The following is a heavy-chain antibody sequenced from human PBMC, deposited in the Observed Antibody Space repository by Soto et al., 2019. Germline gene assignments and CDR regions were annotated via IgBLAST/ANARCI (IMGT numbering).Heavy chain of an antibody. CDR2: IIPIFGTA. V-gene: IGHV1-69*13. Sequence: SVKVSCKASGGTFSSYAISWVRQAPGQGLEWMGGIIPIFGTANYAQKFQGRVTITADESTSTAYMELGSLRSEDTAVYYCARGSPRSRYSGYYYGMDVWGQGTTVTVSS. CDR1: GGTFSSYA. D-gene: IGHD3-3*01. J-gene: IGHJ6*02. CDR3: ARGSPRSRYSGYYYGMDV.